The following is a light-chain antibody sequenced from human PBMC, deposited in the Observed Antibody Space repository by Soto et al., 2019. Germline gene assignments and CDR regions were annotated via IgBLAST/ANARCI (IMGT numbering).Light chain of an antibody. CDR1: MRDTGAYNL. CDR3: SSFTSKSTLI. V-gene: IGLV2-14*01. J-gene: IGLJ2*01. Sequence: QSVLTQPASVSGSPGQSITISCAGTMRDTGAYNLVSWYQQHPGKAPRLIFYEVRTRPSCIPRRFSASKSGNTASLTISGLQAEDEAHYYCSSFTSKSTLIFGGGTQLTVL. CDR2: EVR.